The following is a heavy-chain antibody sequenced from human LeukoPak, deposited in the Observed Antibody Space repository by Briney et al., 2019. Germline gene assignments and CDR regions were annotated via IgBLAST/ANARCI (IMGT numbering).Heavy chain of an antibody. J-gene: IGHJ5*02. V-gene: IGHV4-59*01. CDR1: GGSISSYY. CDR2: IYYSGST. Sequence: SKTLSLTCTVSGGSISSYYWSWIRQPPGKGLEWIGYIYYSGSTNYNPSLKSRVTISVDTSKNQFSLKLSSVTAADTAVYYCARALSSSWYGDSWFDPWGQGTLVAVSS. D-gene: IGHD6-13*01. CDR3: ARALSSSWYGDSWFDP.